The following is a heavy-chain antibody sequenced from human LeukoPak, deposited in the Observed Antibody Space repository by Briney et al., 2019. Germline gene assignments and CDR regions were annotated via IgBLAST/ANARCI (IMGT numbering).Heavy chain of an antibody. CDR3: ARDRSGYYDFWSDFDY. J-gene: IGHJ4*02. Sequence: PSETLSLTCTVSGGSISSYYWSWIRQPAGKGLEWIGRIYTSGSTNYNPSLKSRVTMSVDTSKNQFSLKLSSVTAADTAVYYCARDRSGYYDFWSDFDYWGQGTLGTVSS. D-gene: IGHD3-3*01. CDR1: GGSISSYY. CDR2: IYTSGST. V-gene: IGHV4-4*07.